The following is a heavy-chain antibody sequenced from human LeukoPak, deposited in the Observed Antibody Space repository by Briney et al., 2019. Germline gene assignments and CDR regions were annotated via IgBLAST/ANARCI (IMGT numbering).Heavy chain of an antibody. V-gene: IGHV3-53*01. CDR3: ARDMVHSSGAFDS. Sequence: GGSLRLSCAVSGFTVSTNHMTWVRQAPGKGLEWVSAINDVDTPYYADTVRGRFAISRDSANNTLYLQMKRLRAEDTAVYYCARDMVHSSGAFDSWGQGTLVTV. CDR2: INDVDTP. J-gene: IGHJ4*02. CDR1: GFTVSTNH. D-gene: IGHD3-22*01.